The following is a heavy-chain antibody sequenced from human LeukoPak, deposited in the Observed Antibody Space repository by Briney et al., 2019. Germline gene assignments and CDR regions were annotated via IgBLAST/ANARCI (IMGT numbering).Heavy chain of an antibody. CDR1: GGSISSADYY. CDR3: ARVGDSSSWYPLPVD. Sequence: PSETLSLTCTVSGGSISSADYYWSWIRQPPGKGLEWIVYMYYSGSTYYNSSLKSRVTISVDTSKNQFSLKLSSVTAADTAVYYCARVGDSSSWYPLPVDWGQGTLVTVSS. D-gene: IGHD6-13*01. V-gene: IGHV4-30-4*02. CDR2: MYYSGST. J-gene: IGHJ4*02.